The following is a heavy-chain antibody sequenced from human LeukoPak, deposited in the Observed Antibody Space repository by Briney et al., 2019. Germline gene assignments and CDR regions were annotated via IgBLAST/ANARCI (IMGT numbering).Heavy chain of an antibody. CDR3: ARGRGYCSGGSCYANYYYYGMDV. CDR1: GGSFSGYY. D-gene: IGHD2-15*01. V-gene: IGHV4-34*01. CDR2: INHSGST. Sequence: SETLSLTCAVYGGSFSGYYWSWIRQPPGKGLEWIGEINHSGSTNYNLSLKSRVTISVDTSKNQFSLKLSSVTAADTAVYYCARGRGYCSGGSCYANYYYYGMDVWGQGTTVTVSS. J-gene: IGHJ6*02.